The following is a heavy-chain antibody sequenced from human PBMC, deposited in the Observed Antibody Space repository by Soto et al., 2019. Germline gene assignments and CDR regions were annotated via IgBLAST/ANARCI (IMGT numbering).Heavy chain of an antibody. Sequence: QVQLVQSGAEVKKPGSSVKVSCKASGGTFSNYPISWVRQAPGQGLEWMGGIIPIFGTVNYAQKFQGRVTITADESTSTDYMALSSLRSEDTAVYYCARGNHRWLQLWYFDLWGRGTLVTVSS. J-gene: IGHJ2*01. CDR2: IIPIFGTV. CDR1: GGTFSNYP. D-gene: IGHD5-12*01. V-gene: IGHV1-69*12. CDR3: ARGNHRWLQLWYFDL.